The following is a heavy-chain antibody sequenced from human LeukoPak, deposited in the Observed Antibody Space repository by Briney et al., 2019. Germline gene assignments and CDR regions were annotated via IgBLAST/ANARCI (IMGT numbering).Heavy chain of an antibody. CDR2: INHSGST. Sequence: SETLSLTCAVYGGSFSGYYWSWIRQPPGKGLEWIGEINHSGSTNYNPSLKSRVTISVDTSKNQFSLKLSSVTAADTAVYYCARLVQMATIEIWGQGTLVTVSS. J-gene: IGHJ4*02. V-gene: IGHV4-34*01. CDR1: GGSFSGYY. D-gene: IGHD5-24*01. CDR3: ARLVQMATIEI.